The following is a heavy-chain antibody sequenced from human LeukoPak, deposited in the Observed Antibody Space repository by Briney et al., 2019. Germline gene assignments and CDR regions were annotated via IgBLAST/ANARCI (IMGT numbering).Heavy chain of an antibody. CDR2: VYYSGTT. Sequence: SETLSLTCTVSGGSISSLTYYWGWFRQPPGKGLEWVASVYYSGTTYYSPSLKSRVAISVNRSNNQFSLRLNSVTAADTAVCFCAGYSAGWSSGGGYWGQGTLVAVSS. CDR3: AGYSAGWSSGGGY. D-gene: IGHD6-19*01. V-gene: IGHV4-39*01. CDR1: GGSISSLTYY. J-gene: IGHJ4*02.